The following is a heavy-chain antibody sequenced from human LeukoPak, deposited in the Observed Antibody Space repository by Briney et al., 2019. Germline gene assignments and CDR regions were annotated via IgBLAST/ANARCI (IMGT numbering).Heavy chain of an antibody. CDR2: INPNSGGT. CDR1: GYTFTGYY. V-gene: IGHV1-2*02. Sequence: ASVKVSCKASGYTFTGYYMHWVRQAPGQGLEWMGWINPNSGGTNHAQKFQGRVTMTRDTSINTAYMELSSLRSDDTAVYYCTRAKRVIFDYWGQGTLVTVSS. J-gene: IGHJ4*02. CDR3: TRAKRVIFDY. D-gene: IGHD1-1*01.